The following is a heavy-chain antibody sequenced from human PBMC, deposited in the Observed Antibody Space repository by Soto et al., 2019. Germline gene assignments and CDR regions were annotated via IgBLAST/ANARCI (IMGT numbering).Heavy chain of an antibody. V-gene: IGHV3-30-3*01. J-gene: IGHJ4*02. CDR3: ARDILTAGTTGFDY. Sequence: GGSLRLSCAASGFAFSSYAMHWVRQAPGKGLEWVPVISYDGSNKYYADSVKGRFTISRDNSKNTLYRKMNSLRAEDTSVYYCARDILTAGTTGFDYCGQGTRATV. CDR2: ISYDGSNK. D-gene: IGHD6-13*01. CDR1: GFAFSSYA.